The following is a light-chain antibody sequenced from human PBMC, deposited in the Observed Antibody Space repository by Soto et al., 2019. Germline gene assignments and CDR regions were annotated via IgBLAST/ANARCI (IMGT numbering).Light chain of an antibody. Sequence: DIQMTQSPSSVSASVVDRVTITCRARQGISSWLAWYQQKPGKAPKLLIYAASSLQSGVPSRFSSSGSGTYFTPTISSLHAEDFATYCYQQANSFPLTFGGGTKVEIK. CDR2: AAS. CDR3: QQANSFPLT. V-gene: IGKV1-12*01. J-gene: IGKJ4*01. CDR1: QGISSW.